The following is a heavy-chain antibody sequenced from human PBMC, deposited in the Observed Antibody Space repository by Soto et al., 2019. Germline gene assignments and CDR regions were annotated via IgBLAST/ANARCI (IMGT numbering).Heavy chain of an antibody. J-gene: IGHJ6*03. CDR2: IYPGDSDT. V-gene: IGHV5-51*01. D-gene: IGHD3-10*02. CDR1: RYSFTSYW. CDR3: ARHSFSTIAVLVTMLSYMDV. Sequence: RGASLKFSCKGSRYSFTSYWIAWVRQMLGKGLERMGIIYPGDSDTRYSPSFQGQVTISADKSISTAYLQWSSLKASDTAMYYCARHSFSTIAVLVTMLSYMDVWGKASTLT.